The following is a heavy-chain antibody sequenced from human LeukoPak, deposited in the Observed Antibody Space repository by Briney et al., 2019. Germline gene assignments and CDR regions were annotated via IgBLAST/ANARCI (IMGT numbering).Heavy chain of an antibody. CDR3: AKGYCSSTSCYIGY. CDR2: ISWNSGSI. CDR1: GFTFDDYA. J-gene: IGHJ4*02. Sequence: SGGSLRLSCAASGFTFDDYAMHWVRQAPGKGLEWVSGISWNSGSIGYADSVKGRFTTSRDNAKNSLYLQMNSLRAEDMALYYCAKGYCSSTSCYIGYWGQGTLVTVSS. D-gene: IGHD2-2*02. V-gene: IGHV3-9*03.